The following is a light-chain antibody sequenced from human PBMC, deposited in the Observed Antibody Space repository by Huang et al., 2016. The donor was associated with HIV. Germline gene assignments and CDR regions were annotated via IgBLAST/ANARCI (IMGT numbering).Light chain of an antibody. CDR1: QRVDGGS. Sequence: ELVLTQSPGTLSLSPGERASRAWRASQRVDGGSLAWYQHKPGQPPRLPMSGASSRATGIPDRFSGSGYGTAFTLTITTVEPEDFAIYYCHQFGTSPFTFGGGTRVDMK. J-gene: IGKJ4*01. CDR3: HQFGTSPFT. CDR2: GAS. V-gene: IGKV3-20*01.